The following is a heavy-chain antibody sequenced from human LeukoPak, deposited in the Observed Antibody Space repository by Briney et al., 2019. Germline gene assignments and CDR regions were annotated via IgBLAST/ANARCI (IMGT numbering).Heavy chain of an antibody. Sequence: PGGSVRLSCAVSGFSFDDYAMHWVRQGPGKGLEWVSGITWNGGTMAYAASVKGRFTISRDNAKNSLYLQMDSLISDDTAFYYCAKDRSSSTWHDTFDVWGQGILVTVSS. CDR2: ITWNGGTM. CDR1: GFSFDDYA. J-gene: IGHJ3*01. CDR3: AKDRSSSTWHDTFDV. V-gene: IGHV3-9*01. D-gene: IGHD6-13*01.